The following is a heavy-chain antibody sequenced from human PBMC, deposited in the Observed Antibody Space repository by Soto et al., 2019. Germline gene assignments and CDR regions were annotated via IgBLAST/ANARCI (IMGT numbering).Heavy chain of an antibody. CDR1: GYTFTSYD. CDR2: MNPNSGNT. CDR3: ARGGDDGAGSYRGYYYYYMDV. Sequence: QVPLVQSGAEVKKPGASVKVSCKASGYTFTSYDINWVRQATGQGLEWMGWMNPNSGNTGYAQKFQGRVTMTRNTAISTAYMELSSRRSEDTAVYYWARGGDDGAGSYRGYYYYYMDVWVKWTTVTVSS. J-gene: IGHJ6*03. V-gene: IGHV1-8*01. D-gene: IGHD3-10*01.